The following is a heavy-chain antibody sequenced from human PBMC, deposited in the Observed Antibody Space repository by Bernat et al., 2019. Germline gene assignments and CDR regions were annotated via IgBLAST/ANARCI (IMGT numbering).Heavy chain of an antibody. D-gene: IGHD2-15*01. CDR1: GFTFSNAW. CDR2: IKSKTDGGTT. Sequence: EVQLVESGGGLVKPGVSLRLSCAASGFTFSNAWMNWVRQAPGKGLEWVGRIKSKTDGGTTDYAAPVKGRFTISRDDSKNTLYLQMNSLKTEDTAVYYCTTQEAIGYCSGGSCYNLDYWGQGTLVTVSS. J-gene: IGHJ4*02. CDR3: TTQEAIGYCSGGSCYNLDY. V-gene: IGHV3-15*07.